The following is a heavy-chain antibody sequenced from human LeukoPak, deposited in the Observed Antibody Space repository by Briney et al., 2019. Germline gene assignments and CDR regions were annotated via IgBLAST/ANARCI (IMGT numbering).Heavy chain of an antibody. J-gene: IGHJ4*02. CDR2: INPNSGGT. Sequence: GASVKVSCKASGYTFTGYYMHWVRQAPGQGLEWMGWINPNSGGTNYAQKFQGRVTMTRDTSISTAYMKLSRLRSDDTAVYYCARSGDCSSTSCYTSPGYWSQGTLVTVSS. V-gene: IGHV1-2*02. CDR1: GYTFTGYY. CDR3: ARSGDCSSTSCYTSPGY. D-gene: IGHD2-2*02.